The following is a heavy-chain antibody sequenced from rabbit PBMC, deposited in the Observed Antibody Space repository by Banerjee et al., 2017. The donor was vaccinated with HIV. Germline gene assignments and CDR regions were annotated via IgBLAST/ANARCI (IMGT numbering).Heavy chain of an antibody. CDR1: GFSFSNKYV. J-gene: IGHJ5*01. CDR2: INTSSGNT. D-gene: IGHD6-1*01. V-gene: IGHV1S40*01. CDR3: ARDWGAYAGHGYATGWLDL. Sequence: QSLEESGGGLVKPGASLTLSCKASGFSFSNKYVMCWVRQAPGKGLEWIACINTSSGNTVYASWAKGRFTISRTSSTTVTLQMTSLTAADTATYFCARDWGAYAGHGYATGWLDLWGPGTLVTVS.